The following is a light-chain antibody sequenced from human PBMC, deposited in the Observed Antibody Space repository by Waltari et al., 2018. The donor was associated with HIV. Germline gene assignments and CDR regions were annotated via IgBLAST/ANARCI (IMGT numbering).Light chain of an antibody. J-gene: IGLJ1*01. CDR2: DVS. V-gene: IGLV2-11*01. Sequence: QSALTQPRSVSVSPGQSVTISSTGTSSDVGAYNYVSWYQQHPGRAPKLMIYDVSQRPSRVPDRFSGSKSGNTASLTISGLQAEDEADYYCCSYAGSYTFYVFGTGTKVTVL. CDR3: CSYAGSYTFYV. CDR1: SSDVGAYNY.